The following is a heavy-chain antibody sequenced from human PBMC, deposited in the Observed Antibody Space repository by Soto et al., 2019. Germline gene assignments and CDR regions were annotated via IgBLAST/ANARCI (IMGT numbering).Heavy chain of an antibody. CDR3: AKGRSYYYYYGVDV. V-gene: IGHV3-72*01. CDR1: GFTFSDHY. J-gene: IGHJ6*02. CDR2: SRNRANSYTT. Sequence: GGSLRLSCAVSGFTFSDHYMDWVRQTPEKGLEWLGRSRNRANSYTTEYAASVKGRFTISRDDSKNSLYLQMNSLRAEDTALYYCAKGRSYYYYYGVDVWGQGTTVTVSS.